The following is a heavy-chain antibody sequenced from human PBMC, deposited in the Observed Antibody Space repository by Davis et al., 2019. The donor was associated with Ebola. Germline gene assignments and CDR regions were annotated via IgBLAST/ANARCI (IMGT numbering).Heavy chain of an antibody. Sequence: AASVKVSCKASGYTFTSYGISWVRQAPGQGLEWMGWISAYNGNTNYAQKLQGRVTMTTDTSTSTAYMELRSLRSDDTAVYYCARGGDIVVVVAATLYYYYGMDVWGQGTTVTVSS. V-gene: IGHV1-18*01. D-gene: IGHD2-15*01. CDR3: ARGGDIVVVVAATLYYYYGMDV. CDR1: GYTFTSYG. CDR2: ISAYNGNT. J-gene: IGHJ6*02.